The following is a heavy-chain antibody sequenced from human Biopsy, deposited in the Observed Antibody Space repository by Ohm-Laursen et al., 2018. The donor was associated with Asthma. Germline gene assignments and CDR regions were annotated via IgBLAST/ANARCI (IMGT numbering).Heavy chain of an antibody. V-gene: IGHV1-24*01. CDR2: HDHEEGGT. CDR1: GYSLTDLS. D-gene: IGHD4-17*01. Sequence: ASVKVSCKISGYSLTDLSMHWVRQAPGQGLEWMGGHDHEEGGTVNARRFQGRVTMTEGTSTDTAYMELSSLSSDDTAVYYWAADFPKDYVRYNFQFWGQGTLVTVSS. J-gene: IGHJ4*02. CDR3: AADFPKDYVRYNFQF.